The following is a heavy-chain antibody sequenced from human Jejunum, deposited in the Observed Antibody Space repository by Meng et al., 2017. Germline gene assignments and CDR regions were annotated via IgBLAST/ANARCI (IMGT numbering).Heavy chain of an antibody. CDR1: GGSITTGGYS. Sequence: QGRRQESGHVLWKPPQTLALTSSVSGGSITTGGYSWSWIRQHPGKGLEWIGHIYYSGSTNYNPSLKSRLFMSVDTSKNQFSLKLTSMTAADTAVHYCARSRVTTGLFDSWGRGTLVTVSS. J-gene: IGHJ4*02. V-gene: IGHV4-31*04. CDR2: IYYSGST. D-gene: IGHD4-17*01. CDR3: ARSRVTTGLFDS.